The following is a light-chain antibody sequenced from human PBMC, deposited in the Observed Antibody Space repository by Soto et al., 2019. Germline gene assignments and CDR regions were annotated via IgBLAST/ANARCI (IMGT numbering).Light chain of an antibody. CDR2: GAY. CDR3: KQYGTT. Sequence: EIVLTQSPGTLSLSPGERASLSCRASQSVTSSYLAWNQQKPDQAPRLLIFGAYNRTAGIPDRFSGSGSGTDFTLIISRLAPEYFAVYYRKQYGTTFGQGTKVEIK. CDR1: QSVTSSY. V-gene: IGKV3-20*01. J-gene: IGKJ1*01.